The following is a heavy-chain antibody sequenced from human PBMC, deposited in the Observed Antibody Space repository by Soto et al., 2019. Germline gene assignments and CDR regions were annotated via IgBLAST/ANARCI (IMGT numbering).Heavy chain of an antibody. CDR2: IGGSGGDT. V-gene: IGHV3-23*01. Sequence: AGGSLRLSCAASGFPFSGYAMSWVRQAPGKGLEWVSAIGGSGGDTYYADSVKGRFTVSRDNAENTLSLQLNSLRVEDTAIYYCARRTWRGRADYWGQGILVTVSS. J-gene: IGHJ4*02. D-gene: IGHD3-3*01. CDR3: ARRTWRGRADY. CDR1: GFPFSGYA.